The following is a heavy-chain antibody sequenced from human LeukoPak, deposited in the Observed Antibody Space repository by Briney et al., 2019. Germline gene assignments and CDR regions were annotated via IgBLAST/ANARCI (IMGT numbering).Heavy chain of an antibody. J-gene: IGHJ4*02. CDR1: VFTFSNYA. V-gene: IGHV3-23*01. D-gene: IGHD6-6*01. Sequence: GESLRLSCEASVFTFSNYAMIWVRQAPGEGLEWVSAICGSGGTTFYADSVKGRFTISRDNSKDTLYLQLNSLRAEDTAVYYCAKGPVRSSPYDFDYWGQGTLVTVSS. CDR3: AKGPVRSSPYDFDY. CDR2: ICGSGGTT.